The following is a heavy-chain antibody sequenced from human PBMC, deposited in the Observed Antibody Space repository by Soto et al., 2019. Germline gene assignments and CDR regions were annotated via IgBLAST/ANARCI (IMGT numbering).Heavy chain of an antibody. CDR3: ASFLFADYYGMDV. J-gene: IGHJ6*02. D-gene: IGHD2-21*01. Sequence: QVQLVQSGAEVKKPGSSVKVSCKASGGTFSSYTISWVRQAPGQGLEWMGRIIPILGIANYAQKFQGRVTXTXDXYTSTAYMELSSLRSEDTAVYYCASFLFADYYGMDVWGQGTTVTVSS. CDR2: IIPILGIA. CDR1: GGTFSSYT. V-gene: IGHV1-69*02.